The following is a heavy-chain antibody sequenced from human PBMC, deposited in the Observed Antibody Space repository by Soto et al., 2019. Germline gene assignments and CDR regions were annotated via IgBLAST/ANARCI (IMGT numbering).Heavy chain of an antibody. CDR1: GFTFRSYV. J-gene: IGHJ1*01. CDR2: TSYDGSDK. V-gene: IGHV3-30*19. CDR3: ARWGTTGGLDV. Sequence: ESGGGVVQPGTSLRVSCVGSGFTFRSYVIHWVRQAPGKGLEWVALTSYDGSDKYYDNSARGRFTISRDNSRNTVDLQMDSLRLEDTALYYCARWGTTGGLDVWGQGTLVSVS. D-gene: IGHD3-16*01.